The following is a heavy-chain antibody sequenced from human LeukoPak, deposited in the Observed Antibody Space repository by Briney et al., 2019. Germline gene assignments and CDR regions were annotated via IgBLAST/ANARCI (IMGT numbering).Heavy chain of an antibody. Sequence: GGSLRLSCAASEFTFTSYELNWVRQAPGKGLEWVSVIYSGGSTYYADSVKGRFTISRDNSKNTLYLQMNSLRAEDTAVYYCAGSYVIRSFDYWGQGTLVTVSS. CDR1: EFTFTSYE. CDR2: IYSGGST. J-gene: IGHJ4*02. D-gene: IGHD3-16*01. V-gene: IGHV3-66*01. CDR3: AGSYVIRSFDY.